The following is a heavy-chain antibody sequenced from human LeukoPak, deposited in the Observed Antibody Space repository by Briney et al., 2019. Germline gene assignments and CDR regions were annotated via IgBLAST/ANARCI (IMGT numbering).Heavy chain of an antibody. Sequence: GGSLRLSCAASGFTLSSYAMSWVRQAPGRGLEWVSAFGGGSSSTYYADSVRGRFTISRDNAKNSLYLQMNSLRAEDTAVYYCARVYWNGFDYWGQGTLVTVSS. CDR3: ARVYWNGFDY. D-gene: IGHD1-1*01. CDR1: GFTLSSYA. J-gene: IGHJ4*02. CDR2: FGGGSSST. V-gene: IGHV3-21*01.